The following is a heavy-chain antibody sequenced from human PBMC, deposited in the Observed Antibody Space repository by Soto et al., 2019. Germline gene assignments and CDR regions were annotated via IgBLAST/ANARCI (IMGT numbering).Heavy chain of an antibody. CDR1: GFTFSSYG. J-gene: IGHJ4*02. Sequence: ESGGGVVQPGRSLRLSCAASGFTFSSYGMHWVRQAPGKGLEWVAVIWYDGSNKYYADSVKGRFTISRDNSKNTLYLQMNSLRAEDTAVYYCARGPGDGDYFDYWGQGTLVTVSS. CDR2: IWYDGSNK. CDR3: ARGPGDGDYFDY. V-gene: IGHV3-33*01. D-gene: IGHD4-17*01.